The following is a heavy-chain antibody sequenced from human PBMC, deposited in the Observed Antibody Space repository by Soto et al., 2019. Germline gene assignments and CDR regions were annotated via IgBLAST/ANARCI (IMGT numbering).Heavy chain of an antibody. CDR2: ISYDGSNK. CDR3: AREREITFGGVIVMPDY. J-gene: IGHJ4*02. Sequence: QVQLVESGGGVVQPGRSLRLSCAASGFTFSSYAMHWVRQAPGKGLEWVAVISYDGSNKYYADSVKGRFTISRDNSKNTLYLQMNSLRAEDTAVYYCAREREITFGGVIVMPDYWGQGTLVTVSS. D-gene: IGHD3-16*02. CDR1: GFTFSSYA. V-gene: IGHV3-30-3*01.